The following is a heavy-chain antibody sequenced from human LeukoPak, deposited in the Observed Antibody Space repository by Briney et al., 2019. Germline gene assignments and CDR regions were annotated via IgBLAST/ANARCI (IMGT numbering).Heavy chain of an antibody. CDR1: GFTSSRDA. Sequence: GGSLRLSCAASGFTSSRDAMNWVRQAPGKGLEWVSYISSSSSYIYYTGSVKGRFTISRDNAKNSLYLQMHNQSAEDTAVYYCARVYSGSCEHWGQGSLVTVSS. D-gene: IGHD1-26*01. CDR2: ISSSSSYI. J-gene: IGHJ1*01. V-gene: IGHV3-21*01. CDR3: ARVYSGSCEH.